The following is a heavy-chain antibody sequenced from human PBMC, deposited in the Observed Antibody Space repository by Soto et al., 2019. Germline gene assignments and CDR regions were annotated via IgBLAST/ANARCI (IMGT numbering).Heavy chain of an antibody. CDR3: TRELPGYMDV. CDR1: GFTFSTYS. J-gene: IGHJ6*04. V-gene: IGHV3-48*01. CDR2: INPSGGTI. D-gene: IGHD2-15*01. Sequence: EVQLVESGGGLVQPGGSLRLSCAASGFTFSTYSMNWVRQAPGKGLEWLSYINPSGGTIYYAGSVKGRFTISRDNAKNSLCLQMSSVRADDTAVYYCTRELPGYMDVWGKGTTVTVSS.